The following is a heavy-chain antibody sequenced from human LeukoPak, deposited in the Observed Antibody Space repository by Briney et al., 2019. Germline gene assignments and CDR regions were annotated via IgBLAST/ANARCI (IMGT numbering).Heavy chain of an antibody. D-gene: IGHD6-13*01. CDR3: ADKAAAGTEYYFDY. CDR1: GFTFSSYA. CDR2: ISGSGGST. Sequence: GGSLRLSCAASGFTFSSYAVSWVRQAPGKGLEWVSAISGSGGSTYYADSVKGRFTISRDNSKNTLYLQMNSLRAEDTAVYYCADKAAAGTEYYFDYWGQGTLVTVSS. V-gene: IGHV3-23*01. J-gene: IGHJ4*02.